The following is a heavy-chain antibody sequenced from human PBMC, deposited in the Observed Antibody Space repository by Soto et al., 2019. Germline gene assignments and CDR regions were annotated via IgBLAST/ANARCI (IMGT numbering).Heavy chain of an antibody. CDR2: IYYSGST. D-gene: IGHD4-17*01. Sequence: SETLSLTCTVSGGSISSGGYYWSWIRQHPGKGLEWIGYIYYSGSTYYNPSLKSRVTISVDTSKNQFSLKLSSVTAADTAVYYCARVNNDYGGNCDYWGQGTLVTVSS. V-gene: IGHV4-31*03. CDR3: ARVNNDYGGNCDY. J-gene: IGHJ4*02. CDR1: GGSISSGGYY.